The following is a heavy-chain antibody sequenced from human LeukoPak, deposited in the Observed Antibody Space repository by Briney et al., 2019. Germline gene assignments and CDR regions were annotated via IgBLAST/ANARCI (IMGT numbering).Heavy chain of an antibody. CDR3: AKDLGVLRSGERHPDNWFDS. D-gene: IGHD1-1*01. V-gene: IGHV3-33*06. CDR2: IWCDGSRK. J-gene: IGHJ5*01. Sequence: TGGSLRLSCAASGFTFTNFAMHWVRQAPGKGLVWVAVIWCDGSRKEYIDSVKDRFTVSRDNSKNTLYLQMNSLRAEDTALYFCAKDLGVLRSGERHPDNWFDSWGQGTLVTVSS. CDR1: GFTFTNFA.